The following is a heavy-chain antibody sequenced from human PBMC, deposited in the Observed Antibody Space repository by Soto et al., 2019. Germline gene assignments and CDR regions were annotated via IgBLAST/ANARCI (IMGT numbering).Heavy chain of an antibody. D-gene: IGHD3-3*01. V-gene: IGHV3-21*06. CDR3: ARDDAIFGAIPRMDI. J-gene: IGHJ6*02. CDR1: GFPFSTYT. CDR2: ITTGSSRNI. Sequence: CSASGFPFSTYTMYWVRQAPGKGLEWVSSITTGSSRNIFYADSVKGRFTISRDNANNILYLEMDNLRVEDTAVYYCARDDAIFGAIPRMDIWGQGTTVTVSS.